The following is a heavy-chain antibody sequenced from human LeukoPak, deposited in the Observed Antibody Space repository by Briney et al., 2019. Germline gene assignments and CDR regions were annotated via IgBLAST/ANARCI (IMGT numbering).Heavy chain of an antibody. CDR2: ISWNSGSI. J-gene: IGHJ4*02. V-gene: IGHV3-9*01. D-gene: IGHD3-3*01. CDR3: ASRQYFDFWSGYLQTDY. Sequence: GGSLRLSCAAYGFTFDDYAMHWVRQAPGKGLEWVSGISWNSGSIGYADSVKGRFTISRDNAKNSLYLQMNSLRAEDTAVYYCASRQYFDFWSGYLQTDYWGQGTLVTVSS. CDR1: GFTFDDYA.